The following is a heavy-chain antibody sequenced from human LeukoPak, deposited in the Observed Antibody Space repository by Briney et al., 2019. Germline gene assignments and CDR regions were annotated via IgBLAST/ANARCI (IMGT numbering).Heavy chain of an antibody. J-gene: IGHJ4*02. CDR3: ANYDDYKYFDY. Sequence: GGSLRLSCAASGFTLINYGMHWVRQAPGKGLEWVAVISYDGTNKYYADSVKGRFTTSRDNSKNTLYLQMNSLKTDDTAIYYCANYDDYKYFDYWGQGTPVTVSS. CDR1: GFTLINYG. CDR2: ISYDGTNK. D-gene: IGHD4-17*01. V-gene: IGHV3-30*18.